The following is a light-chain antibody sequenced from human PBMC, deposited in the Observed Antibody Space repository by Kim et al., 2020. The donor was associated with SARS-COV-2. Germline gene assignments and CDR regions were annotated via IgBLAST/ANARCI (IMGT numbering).Light chain of an antibody. J-gene: IGKJ2*01. Sequence: SPGERATLSCRASQNIRNNLAWYQPKPGQAPRLLIYGSSTRATGVPARFSGSGSGTEFTLTISSLQSEDFAIYSCQQYFNWPPLFTFGQGTKLEI. V-gene: IGKV3-15*01. CDR2: GSS. CDR3: QQYFNWPPLFT. CDR1: QNIRNN.